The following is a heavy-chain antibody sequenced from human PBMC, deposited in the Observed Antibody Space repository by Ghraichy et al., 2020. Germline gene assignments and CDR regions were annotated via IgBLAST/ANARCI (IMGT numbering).Heavy chain of an antibody. CDR1: GFTVSSNY. Sequence: GGSLRLSCAASGFTVSSNYMSWVRQAPGKGLEWVSVIYSGGSTYYADSLKGRFTISRDNSKNTLYLQMNSLRAEDTAVYYCARAGSYYVFDYYYYGMDVWGQGTTVTVSS. J-gene: IGHJ6*02. D-gene: IGHD1-26*01. CDR3: ARAGSYYVFDYYYYGMDV. V-gene: IGHV3-53*01. CDR2: IYSGGST.